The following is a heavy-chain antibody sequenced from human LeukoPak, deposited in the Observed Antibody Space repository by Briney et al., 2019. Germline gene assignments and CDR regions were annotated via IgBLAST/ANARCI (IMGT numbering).Heavy chain of an antibody. J-gene: IGHJ4*02. V-gene: IGHV3-30*02. D-gene: IGHD1-1*01. Sequence: GGSLRLSCAASGFTFSSYGMHWVRQAPGKGLEWVAFIRYDGSNKYYADSVKGRFTISRDNSKNTLYLQMNSLRAEDTAVYYCARARRTGYAFGPQADWGQGTLVTVSS. CDR1: GFTFSSYG. CDR2: IRYDGSNK. CDR3: ARARRTGYAFGPQAD.